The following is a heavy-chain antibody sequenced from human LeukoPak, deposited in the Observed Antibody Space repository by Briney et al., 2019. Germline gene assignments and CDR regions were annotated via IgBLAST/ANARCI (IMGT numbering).Heavy chain of an antibody. CDR1: GFSVRTNY. D-gene: IGHD2-8*02. V-gene: IGHV3-66*01. CDR2: IYAGGAT. Sequence: AGGSLRLSCAASGFSVRTNYMSWVRQAPGKGLKWVSVIYAGGATYYADSVKDRFTISRDNSKNTVYLQMNSLRAEDTALYYCARGGASTYWFIDYWGQGTQVTVSS. J-gene: IGHJ4*02. CDR3: ARGGASTYWFIDY.